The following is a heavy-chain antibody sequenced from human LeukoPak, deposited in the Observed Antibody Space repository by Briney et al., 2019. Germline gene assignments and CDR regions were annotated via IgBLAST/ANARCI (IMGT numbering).Heavy chain of an antibody. CDR3: ARDPAKFWSGHDY. CDR1: GFTFSSYG. D-gene: IGHD3-3*01. J-gene: IGHJ4*02. V-gene: IGHV3-33*01. CDR2: IWYDGSNK. Sequence: GGSLRLSCAASGFTFSSYGMHWVRQAPGKGLEWVAVIWYDGSNKYYADSVKGRFTISRDNSKNTLYLQMNSLRAEDTAVYYCARDPAKFWSGHDYWGQGTLVTVSS.